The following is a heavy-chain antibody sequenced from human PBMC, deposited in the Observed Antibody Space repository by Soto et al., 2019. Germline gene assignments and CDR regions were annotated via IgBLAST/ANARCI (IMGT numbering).Heavy chain of an antibody. CDR3: TRGAYYYSSGFVADI. V-gene: IGHV5-51*01. J-gene: IGHJ3*02. CDR1: GYRFSGYW. D-gene: IGHD3-22*01. CDR2: IYPGDSDT. Sequence: GESLKISCEASGYRFSGYWIGWVRQLPGKGLEWMGIIYPGDSDTRYSPSFQGQVTISADKSLTAAYLHWSTLKASDTAMYYCTRGAYYYSSGFVADIWGPGTLVTVS.